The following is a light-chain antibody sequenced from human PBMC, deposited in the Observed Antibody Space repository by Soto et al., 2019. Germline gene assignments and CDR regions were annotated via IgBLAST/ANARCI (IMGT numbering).Light chain of an antibody. J-gene: IGLJ1*01. Sequence: QSALTQPPSASGSPGQSVTISCTGTSSDVGGYNYVSWYQQHPGKAPKLMIYEVSKRPSGVPDRFSGSKSGNTASLTVSGLQAEDEADYYCISYAGSNNPFLFGTGTKLTVL. V-gene: IGLV2-8*01. CDR3: ISYAGSNNPFL. CDR2: EVS. CDR1: SSDVGGYNY.